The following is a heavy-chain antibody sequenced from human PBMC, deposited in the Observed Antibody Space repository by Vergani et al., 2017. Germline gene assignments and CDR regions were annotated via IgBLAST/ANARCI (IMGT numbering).Heavy chain of an antibody. CDR1: GGSISSSSYY. CDR2: IYYSGST. CDR3: ARAYYDFWSGYYNYYYYYMDV. V-gene: IGHV4-39*07. J-gene: IGHJ6*03. D-gene: IGHD3-3*01. Sequence: QLQLQESGPGLVKPSETLSLTCTVSGGSISSSSYYWGWIRQPPGKGLEWIGSIYYSGSTYYNPSLKSRVTISVDTSKNQFYLKLSSVTAADTAVYYCARAYYDFWSGYYNYYYYYMDVWGKGTTVTVSS.